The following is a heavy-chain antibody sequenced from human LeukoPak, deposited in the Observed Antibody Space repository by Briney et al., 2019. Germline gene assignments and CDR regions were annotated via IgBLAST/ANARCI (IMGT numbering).Heavy chain of an antibody. D-gene: IGHD3-3*01. J-gene: IGHJ4*02. CDR3: ASWAGETKNGLWSGPFDY. CDR2: IDPDGGST. Sequence: ASVKVSCKASGYTFTSRFLHWVRQAPGQGLEWMGIIDPDGGSTNYAQRFQGRLTMTRDTSTTTVYMELSSLRSEDTAVYYCASWAGETKNGLWSGPFDYWGQGTLVTVSS. V-gene: IGHV1-46*01. CDR1: GYTFTSRF.